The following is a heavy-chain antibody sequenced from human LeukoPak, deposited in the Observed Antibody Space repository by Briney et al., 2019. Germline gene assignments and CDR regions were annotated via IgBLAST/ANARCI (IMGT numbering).Heavy chain of an antibody. CDR1: GGSISSYY. Sequence: SETLSLTCTVSGGSISSYYWSWIRQPPGKGLEWIGYIYYSGSTNYNPSLKSRVTISVDTSKSQFSLKLSSVTAADTAVYYCARASSMVQGFDYWGQGTLVTVSS. CDR3: ARASSMVQGFDY. V-gene: IGHV4-59*01. CDR2: IYYSGST. J-gene: IGHJ4*02. D-gene: IGHD3-10*01.